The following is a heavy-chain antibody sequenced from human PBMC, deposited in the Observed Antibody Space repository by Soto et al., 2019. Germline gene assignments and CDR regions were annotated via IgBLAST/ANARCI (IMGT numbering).Heavy chain of an antibody. Sequence: ASVKVSCKASGYPFPSYDINWVRKATGQGLEWMGWMNPNSGNTGYAQKFQGRVTMTRNTSISTAYMELSSLRSEDTAVYYCARGLGARYRAKNYYYYYMDVWGKGTTVTVSS. J-gene: IGHJ6*03. V-gene: IGHV1-8*01. CDR3: ARGLGARYRAKNYYYYYMDV. D-gene: IGHD3-16*01. CDR2: MNPNSGNT. CDR1: GYPFPSYD.